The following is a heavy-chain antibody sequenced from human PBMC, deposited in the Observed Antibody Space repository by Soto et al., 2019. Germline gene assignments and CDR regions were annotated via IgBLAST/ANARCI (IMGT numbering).Heavy chain of an antibody. CDR3: ASSGPYCSSTSCSSGAFDI. Sequence: QVQLVQSGAEVKKPGASVKVSCKASGYTFTGYYMHWVRQAPGQGLEWMGWINPNSGGTNYAQKFQGWVTMTRDTSISTAYMELSRLRSDVTAVYYCASSGPYCSSTSCSSGAFDIWGQGTMVTVSS. V-gene: IGHV1-2*04. D-gene: IGHD2-2*01. J-gene: IGHJ3*02. CDR2: INPNSGGT. CDR1: GYTFTGYY.